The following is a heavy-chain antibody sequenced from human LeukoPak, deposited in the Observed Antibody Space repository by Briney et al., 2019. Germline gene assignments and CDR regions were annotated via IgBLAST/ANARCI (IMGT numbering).Heavy chain of an antibody. D-gene: IGHD6-19*01. CDR3: ARRIAVAGLYY. V-gene: IGHV3-74*01. J-gene: IGHJ4*01. CDR1: GFTFSSYW. Sequence: GGSLRLSCAASGFTFSSYWMHWVRQAPGKGLVWVSRINSDGSSTSYADSVKGRFTISRDNAKNTLYLQMNSLRAEDTAVYYCARRIAVAGLYYWGQGTLVTVSS. CDR2: INSDGSST.